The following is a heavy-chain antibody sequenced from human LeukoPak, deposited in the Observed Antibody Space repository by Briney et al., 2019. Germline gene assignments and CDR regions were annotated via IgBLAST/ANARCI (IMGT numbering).Heavy chain of an antibody. CDR3: ARDGYSSSSYFDY. V-gene: IGHV4-31*03. J-gene: IGHJ4*02. CDR1: GVSISSSGYY. CDR2: MYFSGIT. D-gene: IGHD6-6*01. Sequence: SQTLSLTCTVSGVSISSSGYYWSWIRQHPGKGPEWIGYMYFSGITSYNPSLKSRVTISVDTSKNQFSLKPSSVTAADTAVYYCARDGYSSSSYFDYWGQGTLVTVSS.